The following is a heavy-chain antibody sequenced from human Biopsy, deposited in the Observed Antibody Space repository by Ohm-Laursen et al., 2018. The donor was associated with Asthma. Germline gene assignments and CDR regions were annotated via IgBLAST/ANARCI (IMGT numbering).Heavy chain of an antibody. J-gene: IGHJ4*02. CDR3: GRDMGGFGSGWFPVEF. D-gene: IGHD6-19*01. CDR2: INWNGGST. CDR1: GFMFRSFG. V-gene: IGHV3-20*01. Sequence: GSLRLFCAASGFMFRSFGMHWVRQAPGKGLDWVSGINWNGGSTGYADSVKGRFTISRDNAKNSLYLQMNSLRAEDTALYHCGRDMGGFGSGWFPVEFWGQGTLVTVSS.